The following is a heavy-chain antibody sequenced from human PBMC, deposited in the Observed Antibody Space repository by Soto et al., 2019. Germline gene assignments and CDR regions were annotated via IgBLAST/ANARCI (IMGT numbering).Heavy chain of an antibody. J-gene: IGHJ5*02. V-gene: IGHV3-23*01. CDR2: IDGSGGTT. CDR1: GFPFSSTD. Sequence: PGGSLRLSCAASGFPFSSTDMTWVRQAPGKGLDWVSTIDGSGGTTYYADSVKGRFTISRDNSTNTVYLQMNSLRADDTALYYCAKNSGWFNTWGQGALVTVSS. CDR3: AKNSGWFNT. D-gene: IGHD3-10*01.